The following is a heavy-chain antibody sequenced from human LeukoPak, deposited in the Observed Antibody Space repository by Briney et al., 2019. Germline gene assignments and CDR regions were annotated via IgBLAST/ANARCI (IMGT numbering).Heavy chain of an antibody. CDR2: IYYSGNS. V-gene: IGHV4-59*08. J-gene: IGHJ3*02. Sequence: SETLSLTCTVSGASLSHSYWSWIRQSPGKGLEWIGNIYYSGNSDYNPSLKSRVTMSVDTSKNQFSLNLSSVTAADTAVYYCARQFFAYSGYDLPPLFWSFDIWGQGTTVTVSS. CDR3: ARQFFAYSGYDLPPLFWSFDI. D-gene: IGHD5-12*01. CDR1: GASLSHSY.